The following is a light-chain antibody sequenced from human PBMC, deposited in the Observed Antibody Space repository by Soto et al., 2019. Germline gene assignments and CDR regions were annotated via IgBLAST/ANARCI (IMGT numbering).Light chain of an antibody. V-gene: IGKV1-39*01. J-gene: IGKJ2*01. CDR3: QQSYSMPYT. CDR2: AAS. Sequence: DIQMTQSPSSLSASVGDRVTITCRASQSISSYLNWYQQKPGKVPKLLIYAASSLQSGVPSRFSGSGPGTEFSLTISSLQPEDFATYYCQQSYSMPYTFGQGTKLEIK. CDR1: QSISSY.